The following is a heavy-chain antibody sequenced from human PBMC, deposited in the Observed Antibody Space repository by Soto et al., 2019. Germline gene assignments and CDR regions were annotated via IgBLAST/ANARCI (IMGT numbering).Heavy chain of an antibody. CDR1: GFTFSTFD. CDR3: VKGAWLDY. V-gene: IGHV3-23*01. J-gene: IGHJ4*02. CDR2: IRGVVGST. Sequence: EVQLLESGGGLVQPGGSLRLSCAASGFTFSTFDMTWVRQAPGKGLEWVSLIRGVVGSTHYPDSVKGRFTISKDTSNNVLYLEMHSLRADDTAVYFCVKGAWLDYWGQGNMVTVSS.